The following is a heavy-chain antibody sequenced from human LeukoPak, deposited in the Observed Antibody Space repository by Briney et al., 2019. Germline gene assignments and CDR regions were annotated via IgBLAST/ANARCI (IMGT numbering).Heavy chain of an antibody. D-gene: IGHD3-22*01. Sequence: SETLSLTCTVSGGSISSYHWSWIRQPPGKGLEWIGSIYHSGSTYHNPSLKSRVAISVDTSKNHFSLKLSSVTAADTAVYYCARGSGDSSGYFGLGAFDIWGRGTMVTLSS. CDR1: GGSISSYH. J-gene: IGHJ3*02. CDR3: ARGSGDSSGYFGLGAFDI. V-gene: IGHV4-38-2*02. CDR2: IYHSGST.